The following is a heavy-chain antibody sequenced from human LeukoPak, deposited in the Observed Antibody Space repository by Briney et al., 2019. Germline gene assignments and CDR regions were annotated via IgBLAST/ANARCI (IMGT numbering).Heavy chain of an antibody. V-gene: IGHV1-46*01. D-gene: IGHD2-2*01. J-gene: IGHJ4*02. Sequence: ASVKVSCKASGYTFTSYYMHWVRQAPGQGLEWMGIINPSGGSTSYAQKFQGRVTMTRDMSTSTVYMELSSLRSDDTAVYYCARLYCSSTRCYLLLDYWGQGTLVTVSS. CDR2: INPSGGST. CDR1: GYTFTSYY. CDR3: ARLYCSSTRCYLLLDY.